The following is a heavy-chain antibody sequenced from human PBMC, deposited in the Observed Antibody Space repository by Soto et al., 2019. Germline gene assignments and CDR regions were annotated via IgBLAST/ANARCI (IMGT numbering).Heavy chain of an antibody. CDR2: IYYTGNT. D-gene: IGHD3-10*01. CDR3: ARIALIRGCLDWLDP. Sequence: PSETLSLTCAVSGGSISSGGYSWGWFRQPPGKGLEWIGSIYYTGNTYYNTSLKSPVTISLDTSKNQFSLKLNSVTAADTAVYYCARIALIRGCLDWLDPWGQGTLVTVSS. V-gene: IGHV4-39*01. CDR1: GGSISSGGYS. J-gene: IGHJ5*02.